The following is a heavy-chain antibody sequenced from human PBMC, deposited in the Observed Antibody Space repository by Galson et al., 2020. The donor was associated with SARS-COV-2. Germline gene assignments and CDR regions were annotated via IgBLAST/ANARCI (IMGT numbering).Heavy chain of an antibody. V-gene: IGHV5-51*01. CDR1: GYSFTSYW. J-gene: IGHJ4*02. D-gene: IGHD5-12*01. Sequence: GESLKIYCKGSGYSFTSYWIGWVRQMPGKGLEWMGIIHPGDSDTRYSPSFQGQVTISADKSISTAYLQWSSLKASDTAMYYCAGLAAVATPYYFDYWGQGTLVAFSS. CDR2: IHPGDSDT. CDR3: AGLAAVATPYYFDY.